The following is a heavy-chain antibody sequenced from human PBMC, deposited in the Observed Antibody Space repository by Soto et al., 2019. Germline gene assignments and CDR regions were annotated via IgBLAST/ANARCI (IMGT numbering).Heavy chain of an antibody. CDR1: GFTFGSYA. D-gene: IGHD3-10*01. CDR3: AKDNGNYGSGSFSH. V-gene: IGHV3-23*01. Sequence: EVQLLESGGGLVQPGGSLRLSCAASGFTFGSYAMSWVRQAPGKGLEWVSLISGTGDSSEYAHSVKGRFTISRDYSKTTVFLQMNSLRAEYKAVYFCAKDNGNYGSGSFSHWGQGTLVTVSS. CDR2: ISGTGDSS. J-gene: IGHJ4*02.